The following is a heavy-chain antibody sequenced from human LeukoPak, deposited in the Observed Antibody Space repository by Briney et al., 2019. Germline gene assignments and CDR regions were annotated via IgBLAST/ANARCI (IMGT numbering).Heavy chain of an antibody. CDR2: FHNSGTS. V-gene: IGHV4-59*01. Sequence: GSLRLSCAASGFTFSSYTMNWVRQPPGKGLEWIGYFHNSGTSTYNPSLKSRVTISADTSKNQFSLKLNSLTTADTAVYYCTRGAGWLIDYWGQGILVTVSS. J-gene: IGHJ4*02. D-gene: IGHD3-16*01. CDR1: GFTFSSYT. CDR3: TRGAGWLIDY.